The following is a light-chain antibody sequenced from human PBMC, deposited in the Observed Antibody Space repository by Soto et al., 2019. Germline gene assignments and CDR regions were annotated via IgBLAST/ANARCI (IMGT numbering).Light chain of an antibody. V-gene: IGKV3-20*01. CDR1: ESISGNY. CDR3: QQYGSPPIT. J-gene: IGKJ5*01. Sequence: EIVLTQSPGSLSLSPVDTVTLSCMASESISGNYLAWYQQQPGQAPRLLMSGTSNRATGTPDRFSGSGSGTDFTLTISRLEPEDFAVYYCQQYGSPPITFGQGTRLEIK. CDR2: GTS.